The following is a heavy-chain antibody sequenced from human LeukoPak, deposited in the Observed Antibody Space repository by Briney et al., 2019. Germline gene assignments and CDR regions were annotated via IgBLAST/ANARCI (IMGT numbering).Heavy chain of an antibody. CDR1: GVTFFEYS. V-gene: IGHV3-30*04. D-gene: IGHD1-26*01. J-gene: IGHJ4*02. Sequence: PGGSLRLSCAAAGVTFFEYSMHWVRQAQGKGLELVSLISCDGSTKYYANSVNDRFTIASDNAKNSLYLQMNSLRAEDTAVYYCARSLLGGGSYTLDYWGQGTLVIVSS. CDR3: ARSLLGGGSYTLDY. CDR2: ISCDGSTK.